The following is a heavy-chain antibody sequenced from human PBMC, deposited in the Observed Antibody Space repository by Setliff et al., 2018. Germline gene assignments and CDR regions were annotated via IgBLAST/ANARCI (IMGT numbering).Heavy chain of an antibody. Sequence: ASVKVSCKASGYTFIDYGVSWVRQAPGQGLEWVGWISPYTGKTYLAPKFQDRVTLTADTSTTTAHLQLTNLRSDDTAIYFCSRLVRFCTRTSCQRLSGDEYWGQGALVTVSS. CDR2: ISPYTGKT. V-gene: IGHV1-18*01. CDR3: SRLVRFCTRTSCQRLSGDEY. D-gene: IGHD2-2*01. CDR1: GYTFIDYG. J-gene: IGHJ4*02.